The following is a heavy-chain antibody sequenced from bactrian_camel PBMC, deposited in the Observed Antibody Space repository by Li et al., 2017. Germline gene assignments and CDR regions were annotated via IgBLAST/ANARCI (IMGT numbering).Heavy chain of an antibody. CDR2: INGAGDMP. CDR3: AAEHAYSDDRGCDDDPDEYSY. J-gene: IGHJ4*01. V-gene: IGHV3S25*01. Sequence: QVQLVESGGGSVQPGGSLTLSCTASANIYAGYWMAWFRQAPGKEREGVASINGAGDMPFYADSVKERFTISQDNAKNAVYLQMNSLKPEDTAMYYCAAEHAYSDDRGCDDDPDEYSYWGQGTQVTVS. CDR1: ANIYAGYW. D-gene: IGHD4*01.